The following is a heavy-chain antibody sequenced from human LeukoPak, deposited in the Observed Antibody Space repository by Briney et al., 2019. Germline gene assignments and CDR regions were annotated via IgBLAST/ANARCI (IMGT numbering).Heavy chain of an antibody. CDR1: GFTVSSNY. V-gene: IGHV3-53*01. Sequence: GGSLRLSCAASGFTVSSNYMSWGRQAPGKGLEWVSVIYSGGSTYYADSVKGRFTVSRDNSKNTLYLQMNSLRAEDTAVYYCARTRGTMVRGVIGLSPDAFDIWGQGTMVTVSS. D-gene: IGHD3-10*01. CDR3: ARTRGTMVRGVIGLSPDAFDI. J-gene: IGHJ3*02. CDR2: IYSGGST.